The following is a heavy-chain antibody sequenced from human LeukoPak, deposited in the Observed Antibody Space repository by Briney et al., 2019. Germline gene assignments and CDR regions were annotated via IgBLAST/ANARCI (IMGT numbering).Heavy chain of an antibody. CDR1: GFTFSSYW. V-gene: IGHV3-74*01. D-gene: IGHD1-14*01. CDR2: INPGGSSI. J-gene: IGHJ4*02. CDR3: ARSNQADDY. Sequence: GGSLRLSCAASGFTFSSYWMHWARQVPGKGLVWVSRINPGGSSIAYADSVKGRSTISRDNAKNTLYLQMDSLRAEDTAVYYCARSNQADDYWGQGTLVTVSS.